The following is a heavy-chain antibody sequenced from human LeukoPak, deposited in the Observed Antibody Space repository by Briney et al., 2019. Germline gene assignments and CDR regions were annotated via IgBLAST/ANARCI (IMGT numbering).Heavy chain of an antibody. CDR1: GFTFTTYW. J-gene: IGHJ4*02. D-gene: IGHD3-10*01. V-gene: IGHV3-7*01. Sequence: GGSLRLSCAASGFTFTTYWMSWVRQLPGKGLEWVANINQDGTEKYYVDSVKGRFTISRDNAKNSLDLQMNSLRVEDTGIYYCVKVAKYYYGSETYYFFEHWGQGTPVTASS. CDR2: INQDGTEK. CDR3: VKVAKYYYGSETYYFFEH.